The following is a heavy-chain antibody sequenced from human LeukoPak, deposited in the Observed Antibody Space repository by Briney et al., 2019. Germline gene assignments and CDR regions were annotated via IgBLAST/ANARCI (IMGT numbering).Heavy chain of an antibody. J-gene: IGHJ4*02. CDR3: ASLTYGGKGY. CDR2: IYYSGST. D-gene: IGHD4-17*01. V-gene: IGHV4-59*08. Sequence: KASETLSLTCTVSGDSTSSYYWSWIRQPPGKGLEWIGYIYYSGSTNYNPSLKSRVTISVDTSKNQFSLKLSSVTAADTAVYYCASLTYGGKGYWGQGTLVTVSS. CDR1: GDSTSSYY.